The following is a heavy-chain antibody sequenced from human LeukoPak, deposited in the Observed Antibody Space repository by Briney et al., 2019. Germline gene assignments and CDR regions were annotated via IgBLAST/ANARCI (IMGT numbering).Heavy chain of an antibody. CDR3: ARGGDSSGYYYADAFDI. CDR2: MYYSGST. CDR1: GGSISSGGYY. J-gene: IGHJ3*02. Sequence: SETLSLTCTVSGGSISSGGYYWSWIRQNPGKGVEWIGCMYYSGSTYYNPSLKSRVTISVDTSKNQFSLKLSSVTAADTAVYYCARGGDSSGYYYADAFDIWGQGTMVTVSS. V-gene: IGHV4-31*03. D-gene: IGHD3-22*01.